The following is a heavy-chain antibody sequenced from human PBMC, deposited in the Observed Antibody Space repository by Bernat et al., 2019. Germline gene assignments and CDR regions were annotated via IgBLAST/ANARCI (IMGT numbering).Heavy chain of an antibody. CDR2: IAGSGGRK. Sequence: EVQLLESGGGLLQPGGSLRLSCTASGFTFSNYAMNWVRQAPGKGLEWVSRIAGSGGRKEYADSVKGRFTISRDNSKSTLCLQMNSLRADDTAVDYCAKDYNTGRSEFDRWGQGTLVTVSS. CDR1: GFTFSNYA. CDR3: AKDYNTGRSEFDR. V-gene: IGHV3-23*01. D-gene: IGHD1-14*01. J-gene: IGHJ4*02.